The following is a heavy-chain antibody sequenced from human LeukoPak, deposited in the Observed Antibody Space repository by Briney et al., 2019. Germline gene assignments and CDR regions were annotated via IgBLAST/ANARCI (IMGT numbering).Heavy chain of an antibody. J-gene: IGHJ4*02. CDR3: ARAYSFGYDSSGYYYAY. D-gene: IGHD3-22*01. CDR2: IYSGGTT. Sequence: GGSLRLSCAASGFTVSSNYMSWVRQAPGKGLEWVSVIYSGGTTYYADSVKGRFTISRDSSKNTLYLQMNSLRAEDTAVYYCARAYSFGYDSSGYYYAYWGQGTLVTVSP. CDR1: GFTVSSNY. V-gene: IGHV3-53*01.